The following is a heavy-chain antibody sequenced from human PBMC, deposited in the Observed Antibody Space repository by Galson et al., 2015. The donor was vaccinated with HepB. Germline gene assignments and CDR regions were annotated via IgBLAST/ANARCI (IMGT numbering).Heavy chain of an antibody. CDR3: AREVNPLYDSSGYYPETFDY. V-gene: IGHV1-69*13. CDR2: IIPIFGTA. Sequence: SVKVSCKASGGTFSSYAISWVRQAPGQGLEWMGGIIPIFGTANYAQKFQGRVTITADESTSTAYMELNSLRAEDTAVYYCAREVNPLYDSSGYYPETFDYWGQGTLVTVSS. D-gene: IGHD3-22*01. J-gene: IGHJ4*02. CDR1: GGTFSSYA.